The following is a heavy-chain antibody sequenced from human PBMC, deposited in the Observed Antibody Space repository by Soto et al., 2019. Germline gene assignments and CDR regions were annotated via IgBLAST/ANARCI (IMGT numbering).Heavy chain of an antibody. CDR3: AKDRAMVRGVTHYYYYYGMDV. V-gene: IGHV3-30*18. J-gene: IGHJ6*02. CDR1: GFTFSSYG. CDR2: ISYDGSKK. Sequence: VQLVESGGGVVQPGRSLRLSCAASGFTFSSYGMHWVRQAPGKGLEWVAVISYDGSKKYYADSVKGRFTISRDNSKNTLYLQMNSLRADDTAVYYCAKDRAMVRGVTHYYYYYGMDVWGQGTTVTVSS. D-gene: IGHD3-10*01.